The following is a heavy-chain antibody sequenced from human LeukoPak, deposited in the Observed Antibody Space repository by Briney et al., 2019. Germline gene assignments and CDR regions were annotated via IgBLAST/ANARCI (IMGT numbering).Heavy chain of an antibody. CDR2: INPKSGDT. CDR1: GYTFTDDY. J-gene: IGHJ4*02. Sequence: ASVKVSCKASGYTFTDDYMHWVRQAPGQGLEWMGWINPKSGDTRYAQKFQGRVTMTRDTSITTAYMDLSSLRSDDTAVYYCAREWDYYAFWGQGTLVTVSS. CDR3: AREWDYYAF. V-gene: IGHV1-2*02.